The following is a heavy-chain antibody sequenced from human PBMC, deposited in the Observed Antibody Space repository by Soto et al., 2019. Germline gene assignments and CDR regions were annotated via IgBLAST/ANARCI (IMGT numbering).Heavy chain of an antibody. V-gene: IGHV1-24*01. Sequence: GASVKVSCKVSGYTLTELSMHWVRQAPGKGLEWMGGFDPEDGETIYAQKFRGRVTMTEDTSTDTAYMELSSLRSEDTAVYYCATDFPGDLSRITFGGVIARGYYFDYWGQGTLVTVSS. J-gene: IGHJ4*02. D-gene: IGHD3-16*02. CDR3: ATDFPGDLSRITFGGVIARGYYFDY. CDR2: FDPEDGET. CDR1: GYTLTELS.